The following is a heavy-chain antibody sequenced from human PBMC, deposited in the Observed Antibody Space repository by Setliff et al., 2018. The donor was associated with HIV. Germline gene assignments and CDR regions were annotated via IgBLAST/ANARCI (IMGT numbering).Heavy chain of an antibody. CDR2: IYYSGTT. J-gene: IGHJ5*02. Sequence: PSETLSLTCNVSGVSFTSSTYYWGWVRQPPGKGLEWIGSIYYSGTTYYKSSLKSRVTISVDTSESHFSLRLSSVSAADTGVYYCAIRDRSFDFWTGYYQRDLWSQGTLVTVSS. CDR3: AIRDRSFDFWTGYYQRDL. D-gene: IGHD3-3*01. CDR1: GVSFTSSTYY. V-gene: IGHV4-39*02.